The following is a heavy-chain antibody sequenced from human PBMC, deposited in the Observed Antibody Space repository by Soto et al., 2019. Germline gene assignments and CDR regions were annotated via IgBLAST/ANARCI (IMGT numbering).Heavy chain of an antibody. CDR1: GGSISSSSYY. CDR2: IYYSGST. J-gene: IGHJ4*02. V-gene: IGHV4-39*01. CDR3: AGVRDLVMGGYYFDY. Sequence: SETLSLTCTVSGGSISSSSYYWGWIRQPPGKGLEWIGSIYYSGSTYYNPSLKSRVTISVDTSKNQFSLKLSSVTAADTAVYYCAGVRDLVMGGYYFDYWGQGTLVTVSS. D-gene: IGHD2-8*01.